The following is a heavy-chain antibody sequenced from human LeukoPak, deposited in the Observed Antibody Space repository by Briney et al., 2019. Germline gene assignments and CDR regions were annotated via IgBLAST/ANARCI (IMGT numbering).Heavy chain of an antibody. Sequence: GGSLRLSCAASGFTFSSYSMNWVRQAPGKGLEWVSSLTGGSSKSEHADSVKGRFSISRDNSKNTLYLQMNSLTAEDTAVYYCVRGWQQLGSWGRGTLVTVSS. J-gene: IGHJ5*02. D-gene: IGHD1-1*01. CDR1: GFTFSSYS. V-gene: IGHV3-23*01. CDR2: LTGGSSKS. CDR3: VRGWQQLGS.